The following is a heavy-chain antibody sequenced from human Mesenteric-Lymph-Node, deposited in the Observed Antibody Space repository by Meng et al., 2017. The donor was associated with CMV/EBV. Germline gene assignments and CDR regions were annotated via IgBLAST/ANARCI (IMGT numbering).Heavy chain of an antibody. CDR2: IYYSGYT. CDR1: GGSVSSGSYY. J-gene: IGHJ4*02. D-gene: IGHD1-26*01. V-gene: IGHV4-61*01. Sequence: SETLSLTCTVSGGSVSSGSYYWTWSRQPPGKGLEWIGHIYYSGYTNYNPSLKSRVTISLDTDKKQFSLKLSSVTAADTAMYYCARDVVYSGTYQHNYSFDFWGQGTLVTVSS. CDR3: ARDVVYSGTYQHNYSFDF.